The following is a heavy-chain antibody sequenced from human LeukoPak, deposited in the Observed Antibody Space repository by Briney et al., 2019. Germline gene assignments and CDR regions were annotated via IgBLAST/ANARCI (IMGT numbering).Heavy chain of an antibody. V-gene: IGHV3-74*01. Sequence: PGGSLRLSCAASGFTFSSYWMHWVRQAPGKGLVWVSRINSDGSSTSYADSVKGRFTISRDNAKNTLYLQMNSLRAEDTAVYYCARGDSSGYYYDDPRTLRFDPWGQGTLVTVSS. D-gene: IGHD3-22*01. J-gene: IGHJ5*02. CDR1: GFTFSSYW. CDR2: INSDGSST. CDR3: ARGDSSGYYYDDPRTLRFDP.